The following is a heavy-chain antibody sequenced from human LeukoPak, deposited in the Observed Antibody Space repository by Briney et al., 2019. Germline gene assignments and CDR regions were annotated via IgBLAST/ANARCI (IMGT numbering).Heavy chain of an antibody. CDR3: ARDDGMVAMLGFDP. CDR1: GYTFTGYY. V-gene: IGHV1-2*02. Sequence: ASVKVSCKASGYTFTGYYMHWVRQAPGQRLEWMGWINPNGADTNYAQKFQGRVTMTRDTSISTAYMELSRLRSDDTALYYCARDDGMVAMLGFDPWGQGTLVTVSS. CDR2: INPNGADT. D-gene: IGHD5-12*01. J-gene: IGHJ5*02.